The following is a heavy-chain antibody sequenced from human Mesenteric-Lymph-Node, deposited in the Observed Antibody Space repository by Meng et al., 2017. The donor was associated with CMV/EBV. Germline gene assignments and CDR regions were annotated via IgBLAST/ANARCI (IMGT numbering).Heavy chain of an antibody. CDR3: ARARVSGAYWYFDL. CDR1: GDTFTTYA. J-gene: IGHJ2*01. Sequence: KASGDTFTTYALHWVRQAPGERHEWMGWVNAGNGKEQYSQKFQGRVTITRDTSASTAYMELSSLRSEDTAVYYCARARVSGAYWYFDLWGRGTLVTVSS. CDR2: VNAGNGKE. D-gene: IGHD7-27*01. V-gene: IGHV1-3*01.